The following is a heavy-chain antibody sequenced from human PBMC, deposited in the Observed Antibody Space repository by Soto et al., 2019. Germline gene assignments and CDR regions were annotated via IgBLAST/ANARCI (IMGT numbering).Heavy chain of an antibody. J-gene: IGHJ5*02. Sequence: SVKVSCKASGGTFSSYAISWVRQAPGQGLEWMGGIIPIFGTANYAQKFQGRVTITADESTSTAYMELSSLRSEDTAVYYCARFSVREMATPNWFDPWGQGTLVTVSS. D-gene: IGHD1-1*01. CDR2: IIPIFGTA. V-gene: IGHV1-69*13. CDR1: GGTFSSYA. CDR3: ARFSVREMATPNWFDP.